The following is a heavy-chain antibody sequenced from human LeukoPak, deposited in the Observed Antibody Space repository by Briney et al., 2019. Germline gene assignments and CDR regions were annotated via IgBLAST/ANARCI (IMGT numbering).Heavy chain of an antibody. J-gene: IGHJ4*02. V-gene: IGHV3-74*01. D-gene: IGHD3-16*01. CDR1: GFIFSSYW. Sequence: GGSLRLSCAASGFIFSSYWMHWVRQAPGKGLVWVSRIDNSGGNTDYADSVKGRFTISRDNAKNTLYMQMNSLSVEDTAVYYCARNMGGGGGYWGQGTLVTVSS. CDR2: IDNSGGNT. CDR3: ARNMGGGGGY.